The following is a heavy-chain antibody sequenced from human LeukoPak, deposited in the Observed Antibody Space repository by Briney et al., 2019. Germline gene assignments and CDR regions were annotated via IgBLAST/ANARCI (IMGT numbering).Heavy chain of an antibody. V-gene: IGHV1-2*02. CDR2: INPNSGDT. D-gene: IGHD5-12*01. CDR1: GYTFSDYY. J-gene: IGHJ6*03. Sequence: ASVKVSCKTSGYTFSDYYIHWIRQAPGQGLEWVGWINPNSGDTDYAQKFQGRVTVTRDTSISTAYMELGRLRSDDTAVYYCARSIVATTYGYYYYYYMDVWGKGTTVTISS. CDR3: ARSIVATTYGYYYYYYMDV.